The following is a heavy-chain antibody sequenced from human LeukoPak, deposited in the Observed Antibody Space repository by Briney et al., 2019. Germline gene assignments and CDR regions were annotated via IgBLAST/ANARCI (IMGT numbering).Heavy chain of an antibody. CDR2: TIAIFGTP. Sequence: ASVKVSCKASGGTLNSYAFSWVRQAPGQGLEWMGGTIAIFGTPNYAQRFQDSVSITKDESTNTVYMELSNLRSDDTAVYYCARGWDCDTTNCYLLQDWGQGTLVIVSS. CDR3: ARGWDCDTTNCYLLQD. J-gene: IGHJ1*01. CDR1: GGTLNSYA. V-gene: IGHV1-69*05. D-gene: IGHD2-2*01.